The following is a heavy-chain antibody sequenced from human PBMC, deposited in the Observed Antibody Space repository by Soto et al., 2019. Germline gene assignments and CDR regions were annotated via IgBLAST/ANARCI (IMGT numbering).Heavy chain of an antibody. V-gene: IGHV4-38-2*01. CDR2: VYHSGNT. J-gene: IGHJ5*02. Sequence: PSETRRLTCGVSGFSITSGYYWGWVLQLPGKELEWIGSVYHSGNTYYIASLQRRVTNSVDTAKNKFSLNLTYVTAANTAVYYCAKAAYYFDSRGSPDEGLFDPWSRGTLVTISS. CDR1: GFSITSGYY. D-gene: IGHD3-22*01. CDR3: AKAAYYFDSRGSPDEGLFDP.